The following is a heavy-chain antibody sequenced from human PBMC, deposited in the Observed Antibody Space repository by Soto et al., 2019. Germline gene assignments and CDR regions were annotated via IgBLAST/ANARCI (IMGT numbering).Heavy chain of an antibody. CDR3: ATDASGWFGSFDI. CDR2: FDPEDGET. V-gene: IGHV1-24*01. CDR1: GYTLTELS. J-gene: IGHJ3*02. D-gene: IGHD6-19*01. Sequence: ASVKVSCKVSGYTLTELSMHWVRQAPGKGLEWMGGFDPEDGETIYAQKFQGRVTMTEDTSTHTAYMELSSLRSEDTAVYYCATDASGWFGSFDIWGQGTMVTVSS.